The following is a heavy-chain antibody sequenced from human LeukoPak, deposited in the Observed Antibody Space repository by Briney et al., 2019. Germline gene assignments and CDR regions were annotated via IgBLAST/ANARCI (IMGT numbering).Heavy chain of an antibody. CDR2: INPNSGGT. V-gene: IGHV1-2*04. CDR1: GYTFTSYY. J-gene: IGHJ5*02. CDR3: ARALDLNWFDP. Sequence: GASVKVSCKASGYTFTSYYMHWVRQAPGQGGEWMGWINPNSGGTNYAQKFQGWVTMTRDTSISTAYMELSRLRSDDTAVYYCARALDLNWFDPWGQGTLVTVSS.